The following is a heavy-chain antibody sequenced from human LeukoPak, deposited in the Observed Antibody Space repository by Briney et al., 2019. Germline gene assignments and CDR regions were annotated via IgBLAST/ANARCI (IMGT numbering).Heavy chain of an antibody. V-gene: IGHV4-59*08. Sequence: SETLSLTCTVSGGSISSYYWSWIRQPPGKGLGWIGYIYYSGSTNYNPSLKSRVTISVDTSKNQFSLKLSSVTAADTAVYYCARQTYYYDSSGYSREYYFDYWGQGTLVTVSS. CDR1: GGSISSYY. CDR3: ARQTYYYDSSGYSREYYFDY. D-gene: IGHD3-22*01. J-gene: IGHJ4*02. CDR2: IYYSGST.